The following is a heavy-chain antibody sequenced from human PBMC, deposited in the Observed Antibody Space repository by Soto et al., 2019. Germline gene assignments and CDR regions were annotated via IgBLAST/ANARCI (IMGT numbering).Heavy chain of an antibody. CDR2: IDWDDDK. CDR1: GFSLSTSGMC. V-gene: IGHV2-70*11. Sequence: SGPTLVNPTQTLTLTWTFSGFSLSTSGMCVSWIRQPPGKALEWLARIDWDDDKYYNTSLKTRLTISKDTSENQVVLTMTSMDPVDTATYYCARMLISTPGKRERKYYFDYWGQGTLVTVSS. D-gene: IGHD1-1*01. J-gene: IGHJ4*02. CDR3: ARMLISTPGKRERKYYFDY.